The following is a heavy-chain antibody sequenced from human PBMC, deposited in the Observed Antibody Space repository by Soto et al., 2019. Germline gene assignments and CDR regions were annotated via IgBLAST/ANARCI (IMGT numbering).Heavy chain of an antibody. V-gene: IGHV4-38-2*01. CDR2: IHHSGTT. D-gene: IGHD3-10*01. CDR1: DSSINSNYY. Sequence: PSETLSLTCGVSDSSINSNYYWLWIRQPPGKGLEWIGAIHHSGTTYYTPSLKSRVTISMDMSKNHFSLRLTSVTAADTAVYYCASDRRDYYGSGTFDYWGQGNLVTVSS. CDR3: ASDRRDYYGSGTFDY. J-gene: IGHJ4*02.